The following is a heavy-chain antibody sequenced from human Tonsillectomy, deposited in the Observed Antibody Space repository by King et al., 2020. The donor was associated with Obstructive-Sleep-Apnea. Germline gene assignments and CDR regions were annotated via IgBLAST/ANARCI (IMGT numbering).Heavy chain of an antibody. V-gene: IGHV3-66*01. CDR3: ARVGLHSGYYHFFREYYFDY. CDR1: GFTVSSNY. CDR2: IYSGGST. D-gene: IGHD5-12*01. J-gene: IGHJ4*02. Sequence: VQLVESGGGLVQPGGSLRLSCAASGFTVSSNYMSWVRQAPGKGLEWVSVIYSGGSTYYADSVKGRFTISRDNSKNTLYLQMNSLRAEDTAVYYCARVGLHSGYYHFFREYYFDYWGQGTLVTVSS.